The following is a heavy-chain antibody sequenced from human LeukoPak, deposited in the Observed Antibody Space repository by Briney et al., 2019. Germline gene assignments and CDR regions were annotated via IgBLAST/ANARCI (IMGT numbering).Heavy chain of an antibody. CDR2: INHSGST. CDR3: ARGHSLDYYFYGLDV. J-gene: IGHJ6*02. V-gene: IGHV4-34*01. Sequence: ASETLSLTCAVYGGSFSGYYWSWIRQPPGKGLEWIGEINHSGSTNCNPSLKSRVTISVDTSKNQLSLKLSSVTAADTAVYYCARGHSLDYYFYGLDVWGQGTTVTVSS. D-gene: IGHD3-16*01. CDR1: GGSFSGYY.